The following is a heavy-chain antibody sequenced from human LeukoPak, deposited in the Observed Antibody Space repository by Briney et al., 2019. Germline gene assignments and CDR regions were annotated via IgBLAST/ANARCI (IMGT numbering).Heavy chain of an antibody. D-gene: IGHD3-22*01. V-gene: IGHV3-30*02. J-gene: IGHJ4*02. CDR2: IRYDGSNK. CDR1: GFTFSTNG. Sequence: GGSLRLSCVASGFTFSTNGMHWVRQAPGKRLEWVALIRYDGSNKDYADSVKGRFIVSRDNSKNTLYMQMNSLRVEDTAVYYCVGVVVITPYWGQGTLVTVSS. CDR3: VGVVVITPY.